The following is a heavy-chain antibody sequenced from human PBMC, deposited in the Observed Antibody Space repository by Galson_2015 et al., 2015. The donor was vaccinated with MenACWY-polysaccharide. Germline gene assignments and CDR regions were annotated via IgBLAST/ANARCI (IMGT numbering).Heavy chain of an antibody. V-gene: IGHV1-46*02. J-gene: IGHJ4*02. CDR1: GYTFNTYY. CDR2: INPSGNYT. D-gene: IGHD6-13*01. CDR3: ARVTSAGYYFHH. Sequence: SVKGSCKASGYTFNTYYMHWVRQAHRQGLEWMGVINPSGNYTTYAQKFQGRVTMTRDTSTSTLYMELSSLRAEDTAMYYCARVTSAGYYFHHWGQGSLVTVSS.